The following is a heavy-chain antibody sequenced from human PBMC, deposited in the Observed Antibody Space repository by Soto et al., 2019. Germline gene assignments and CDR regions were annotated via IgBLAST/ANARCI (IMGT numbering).Heavy chain of an antibody. V-gene: IGHV3-21*01. D-gene: IGHD2-2*01. Sequence: GGSLRLSCAASGFTFSSYSMNWVRQAPGKGLEWVSSISSSSSYIYYADSVKGRFTISRDNAKNSLYLQMNSLRGEDTAVYYCAREIGDIVVVPAATHHLAYYYYYYMDVWGKGTTVTVSS. CDR3: AREIGDIVVVPAATHHLAYYYYYYMDV. CDR1: GFTFSSYS. J-gene: IGHJ6*03. CDR2: ISSSSSYI.